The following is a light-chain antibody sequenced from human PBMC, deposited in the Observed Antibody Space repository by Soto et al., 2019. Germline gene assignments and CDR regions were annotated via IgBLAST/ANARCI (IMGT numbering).Light chain of an antibody. V-gene: IGKV3-11*01. CDR3: QQRCNWPPVT. Sequence: EIVLTQSPATLALSPGERCTLSCRASQSVSGCLAWYQQKPGQAPRLLIFDASNRATGIPARFSGSGSGTDFTLTISSLEPEDFAIYYCQQRCNWPPVTFGGGTKVDIK. CDR1: QSVSGC. J-gene: IGKJ4*01. CDR2: DAS.